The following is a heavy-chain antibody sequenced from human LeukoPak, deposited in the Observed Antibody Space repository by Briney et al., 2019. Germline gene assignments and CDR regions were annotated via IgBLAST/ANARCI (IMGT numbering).Heavy chain of an antibody. J-gene: IGHJ4*02. CDR3: ARILKNSGYDPGIFDY. CDR1: GGSISSYY. Sequence: SETLSLTCTVSGGSISSYYWSWIRQPAGKGLEWIGRIYTSGRTTYNPSLKSRVTMSVDTSKNQFSLMLSSVTAADTAVNYCARILKNSGYDPGIFDYWGQGTLVTVSS. V-gene: IGHV4-4*07. CDR2: IYTSGRT. D-gene: IGHD5-12*01.